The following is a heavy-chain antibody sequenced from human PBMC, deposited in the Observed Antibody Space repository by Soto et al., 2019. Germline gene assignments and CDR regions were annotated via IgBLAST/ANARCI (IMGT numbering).Heavy chain of an antibody. CDR3: AKDADGRFRPVFDSPLGYRPDY. CDR2: ISGSGGST. Sequence: GGSLRLSCAASGFTFSSYAMSWVRQAPGKGLEWVSAISGSGGSTYYADSVKGRFTISRDNSKNTLYLQMNSLRAEDTAVYYCAKDADGRFRPVFDSPLGYRPDYWGQGTLVTVSS. CDR1: GFTFSSYA. D-gene: IGHD3-9*01. J-gene: IGHJ4*02. V-gene: IGHV3-23*01.